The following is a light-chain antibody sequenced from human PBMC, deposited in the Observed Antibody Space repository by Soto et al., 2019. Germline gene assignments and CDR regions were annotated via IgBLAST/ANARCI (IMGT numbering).Light chain of an antibody. Sequence: QPVLTQSSSASASLGSSVKLTCTLSSGHVSYIIAWHQQQPGKAPRSLMKLEGTGKYNKGSGVSDRFSGSSSGADRYLTIADLHVEDAADYCCETWANNIWVFGGGTKLTVL. CDR1: SGHVSYI. CDR2: LEGTGKY. CDR3: ETWANNIWV. J-gene: IGLJ3*02. V-gene: IGLV4-60*01.